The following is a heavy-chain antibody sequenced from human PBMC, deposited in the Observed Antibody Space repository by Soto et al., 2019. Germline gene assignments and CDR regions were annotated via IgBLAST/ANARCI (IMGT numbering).Heavy chain of an antibody. V-gene: IGHV3-23*01. CDR2: ISGGGETT. J-gene: IGHJ4*02. CDR3: AIDRSWGSDNFAY. D-gene: IGHD3-16*01. Sequence: EVQLLESGGGLVQPGGSLRLSCAASGFTFSSYAMWWVRQAPGKGLECVSAISGGGETTYYADSVKGRFTISRDNSKNTLALQVNSLGAEDTAVYYGAIDRSWGSDNFAYWGQGTLVTVSS. CDR1: GFTFSSYA.